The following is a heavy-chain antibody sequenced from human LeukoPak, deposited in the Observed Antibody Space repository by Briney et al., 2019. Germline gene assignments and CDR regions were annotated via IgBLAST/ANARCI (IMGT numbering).Heavy chain of an antibody. CDR3: ARGYTGSPVGDY. CDR1: GGTFSSHA. J-gene: IGHJ4*02. V-gene: IGHV1-69*04. Sequence: ASVKVSCKASGGTFSSHALSWVRQAPGQGLEWMGRIIPILGITDYVQKFQGRVTTTADKSATTAYMELSSLRSEDTAMYYCARGYTGSPVGDYWGQGSLVIVSS. CDR2: IIPILGIT. D-gene: IGHD1-26*01.